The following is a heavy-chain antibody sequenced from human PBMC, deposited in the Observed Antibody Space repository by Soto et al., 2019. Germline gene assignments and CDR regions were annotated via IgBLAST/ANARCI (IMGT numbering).Heavy chain of an antibody. Sequence: EVQLVESGGGLVQPGGSLRLSCAASGFTFSAYWMHWVRQAPGKGLVWVSSINSDGSSTTYADFVKGRLTIPSGNAKKTLYLQVNSVRAEDRAVDYGARGGGRYWDSRGQGTLVTVSS. V-gene: IGHV3-74*02. D-gene: IGHD2-8*02. CDR1: GFTFSAYW. CDR2: INSDGSST. J-gene: IGHJ4*02. CDR3: ARGGGRYWDS.